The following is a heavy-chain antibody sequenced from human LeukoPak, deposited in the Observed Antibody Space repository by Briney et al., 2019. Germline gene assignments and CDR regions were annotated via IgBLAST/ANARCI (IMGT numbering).Heavy chain of an antibody. J-gene: IGHJ4*02. CDR1: GGSFSGYY. CDR3: ARDPGYSYPQFDY. D-gene: IGHD5-18*01. V-gene: IGHV4-34*01. CDR2: INHSGST. Sequence: SETLSLTCAVYGGSFSGYYWSWIRQPPGKGLEWIGEINHSGSTYYNPSLKSRVTISVDTSKNQFSLKLSSVTAADTAVYYCARDPGYSYPQFDYWGQGTLVTVSS.